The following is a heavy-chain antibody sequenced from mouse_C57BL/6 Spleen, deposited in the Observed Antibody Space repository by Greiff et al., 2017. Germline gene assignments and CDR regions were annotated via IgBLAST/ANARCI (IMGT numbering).Heavy chain of an antibody. V-gene: IGHV2-3*01. CDR3: AKPEKDGNYGFAY. J-gene: IGHJ3*01. CDR2: IWGDGST. CDR1: GFSLTSYG. Sequence: VQLKESGPGLVAPSQSLSITCTVSGFSLTSYGVSWVRQPPGKGLEWLGVIWGDGSTNYHSALISRLSISKDNSKSQVFLKLNSLQTDDTATYYCAKPEKDGNYGFAYWGQGTLVTVSA. D-gene: IGHD2-1*01.